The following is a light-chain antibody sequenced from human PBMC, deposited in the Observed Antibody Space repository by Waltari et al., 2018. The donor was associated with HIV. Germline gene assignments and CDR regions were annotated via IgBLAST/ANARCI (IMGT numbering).Light chain of an antibody. CDR3: QQYNNWPPMYT. CDR2: GAS. CDR1: ESVSSN. J-gene: IGKJ2*01. V-gene: IGKV3-15*01. Sequence: DIVMTQSPATLSVSPGERATLSCRASESVSSNLAWYQQKPGQAPRLLLYGASTRATGIPAKFSGSGSGTEFTLTISSLQSEDFAVYYCQQYNNWPPMYTFGQGTKLEIK.